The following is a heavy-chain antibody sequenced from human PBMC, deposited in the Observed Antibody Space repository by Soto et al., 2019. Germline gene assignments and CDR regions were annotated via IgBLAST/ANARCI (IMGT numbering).Heavy chain of an antibody. J-gene: IGHJ4*02. Sequence: QVQLVVSGGGVVQPGRSLRLSCAASGFTFSSYGMHWVRQAPGKGLEWVAVIWYDGNNKYYADSVKGRFTISRDNSKNTLYLQMNSLRAEDTAVFYCARYRAAMGRKLDYWGQGTLVTVSS. D-gene: IGHD5-18*01. CDR1: GFTFSSYG. CDR3: ARYRAAMGRKLDY. V-gene: IGHV3-33*01. CDR2: IWYDGNNK.